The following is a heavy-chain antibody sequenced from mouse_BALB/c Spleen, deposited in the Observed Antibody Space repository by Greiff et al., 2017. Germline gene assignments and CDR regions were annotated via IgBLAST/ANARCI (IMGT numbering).Heavy chain of an antibody. D-gene: IGHD1-1*01. Sequence: QVQLKESGAELVRPGVSVKISCKGSGYTFTDYAMHWVKQSHAKSLEWIGVISTYYGDASYNQKFKGKATMTVDKSSSTAYMELARLTSEDSAIYYCARVDYGSSLYFDYWGQGTTLTVSS. J-gene: IGHJ2*01. CDR2: ISTYYGDA. V-gene: IGHV1S137*01. CDR3: ARVDYGSSLYFDY. CDR1: GYTFTDYA.